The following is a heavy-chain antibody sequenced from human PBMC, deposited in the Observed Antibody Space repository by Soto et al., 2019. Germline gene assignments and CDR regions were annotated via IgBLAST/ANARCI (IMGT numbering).Heavy chain of an antibody. V-gene: IGHV4-59*04. D-gene: IGHD2-15*01. CDR1: GGSISSYY. CDR3: ARLRIYCSGGSCYYYFDY. J-gene: IGHJ4*02. CDR2: IYYNGNT. Sequence: SETLSLTCTVSGGSISSYYWSWIRQPPGKGLEWIGFIYYNGNTYYNPSLKSRVTISVDTSKNQFSLKLSSVTAADTAVYYCARLRIYCSGGSCYYYFDYWGQGTLVTVSS.